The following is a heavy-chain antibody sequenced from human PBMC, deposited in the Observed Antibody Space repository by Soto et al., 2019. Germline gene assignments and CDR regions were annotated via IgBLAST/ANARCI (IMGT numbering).Heavy chain of an antibody. J-gene: IGHJ6*02. CDR3: AKDGVAGTAAPKYGMDV. CDR2: IIGSGTGT. Sequence: EMQLLESGGGLVQPGGSLRLSCAASGFTFNSYAMTWVRQAPGKGLEWVSTIIGSGTGTYYADSVKGRFTISRDNSKNTLYLQMNGLRADDTAVYYCAKDGVAGTAAPKYGMDVWGQGTTVTVSS. D-gene: IGHD6-13*01. CDR1: GFTFNSYA. V-gene: IGHV3-23*01.